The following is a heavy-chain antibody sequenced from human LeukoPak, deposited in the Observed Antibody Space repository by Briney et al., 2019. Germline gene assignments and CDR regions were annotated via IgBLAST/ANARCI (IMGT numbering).Heavy chain of an antibody. D-gene: IGHD2-2*01. Sequence: AGSLRLSCAASGFTFSTYAMSWVRQAPGKGLDWVGAICGRDGSRYYADSVKGRFTISRDNSKKTLYLQMNSLRDEDTAVYYWAKGGSPSCYSSSGYWGQGTLVTVSS. J-gene: IGHJ4*02. CDR3: AKGGSPSCYSSSGY. CDR1: GFTFSTYA. CDR2: ICGRDGSR. V-gene: IGHV3-23*01.